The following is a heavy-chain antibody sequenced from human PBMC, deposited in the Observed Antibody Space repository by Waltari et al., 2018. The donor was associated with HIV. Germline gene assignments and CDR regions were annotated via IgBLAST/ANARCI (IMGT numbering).Heavy chain of an antibody. V-gene: IGHV4-30-4*01. CDR2: IYYSGST. Sequence: QVQLQESGPGLVKPSPTLPLTCTVCGGSFSSGDYYWRWTPQPPGKGLEWIGYIYYSGSTYYNPSLKSRVTISVDTSKNQFSLKLSSVTAADTAVYYCARDPRIAAADPYWYFDLWGRGTLVTVSS. CDR1: GGSFSSGDYY. CDR3: ARDPRIAAADPYWYFDL. J-gene: IGHJ2*01. D-gene: IGHD6-13*01.